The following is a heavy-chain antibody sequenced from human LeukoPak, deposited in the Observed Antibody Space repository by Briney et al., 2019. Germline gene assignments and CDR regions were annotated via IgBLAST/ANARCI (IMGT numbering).Heavy chain of an antibody. Sequence: SETLSLTCTVSGGSFSRYFWTWIRQTPGKGLEWIGYTDHSGSTNYSPSLQSRVTISIDTSKNQLSLKLNSVTAADTAVYYCAREYFSANYFFYYMDVWGTGTTVTVSS. CDR3: AREYFSANYFFYYMDV. D-gene: IGHD3-3*01. J-gene: IGHJ6*03. V-gene: IGHV4-59*01. CDR1: GGSFSRYF. CDR2: TDHSGST.